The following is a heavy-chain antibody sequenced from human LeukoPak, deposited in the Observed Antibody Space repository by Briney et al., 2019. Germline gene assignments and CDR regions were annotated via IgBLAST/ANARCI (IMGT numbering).Heavy chain of an antibody. CDR3: ASARGQLGLDS. CDR1: GGFISSYY. Sequence: SETLSLTCTVSGGFISSYYWSWIRQPAGKGLEWIGRIYISGSTNHNPSLKSRVTMSVDTSKNQFSLKLSSVTAADTAVYYCASARGQLGLDSWGQGTLVTVSS. D-gene: IGHD6-6*01. V-gene: IGHV4-4*07. J-gene: IGHJ4*02. CDR2: IYISGST.